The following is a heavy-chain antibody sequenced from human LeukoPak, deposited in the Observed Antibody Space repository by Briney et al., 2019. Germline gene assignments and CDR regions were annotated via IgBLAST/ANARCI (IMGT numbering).Heavy chain of an antibody. J-gene: IGHJ5*02. Sequence: PSETLSLTCTVSGYSIGSGYYWVWIRQTPGKGLEWIGSIYRSGSTNYNPSLKSRVTISVDTSKNQFSLRLSSVTAADTAVYYCARTYYGDNWFDPWGQGTLVTVSS. CDR2: IYRSGST. D-gene: IGHD3-10*01. V-gene: IGHV4-38-2*02. CDR3: ARTYYGDNWFDP. CDR1: GYSIGSGYY.